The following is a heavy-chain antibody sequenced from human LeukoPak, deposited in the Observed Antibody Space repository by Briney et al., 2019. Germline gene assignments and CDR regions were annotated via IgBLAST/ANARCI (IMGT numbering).Heavy chain of an antibody. CDR1: GYTFTFYA. CDR2: INPNSGGT. CDR3: ARDPRAAYVMVYAIVRGNWFDP. Sequence: GASVKVSCKASGYTFTFYAMHWVRQAPGQGLEWMGWINPNSGGTNYAQKFQGRVTMTRDTSISTAYMELSRLRSDDTAVYYCARDPRAAYVMVYAIVRGNWFDPWGQGTLVTVSS. J-gene: IGHJ5*02. D-gene: IGHD2-8*01. V-gene: IGHV1-2*02.